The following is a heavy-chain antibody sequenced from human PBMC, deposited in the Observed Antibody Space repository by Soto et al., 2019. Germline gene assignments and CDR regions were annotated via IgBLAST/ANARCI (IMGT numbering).Heavy chain of an antibody. J-gene: IGHJ4*02. Sequence: QVQLQESGPGLVKPSQTLSLTCTVSGGSISSGGYYWSWIRQHPGKGLEWIGYIYYSGSTYYNPSLKSRVTLSVDTSKNQFSLKLSSVTAADTAVYYCAREKLWEGRGSGPYDSSGYYLDYWGQGTLVTVSS. D-gene: IGHD3-22*01. CDR1: GGSISSGGYY. V-gene: IGHV4-31*03. CDR2: IYYSGST. CDR3: AREKLWEGRGSGPYDSSGYYLDY.